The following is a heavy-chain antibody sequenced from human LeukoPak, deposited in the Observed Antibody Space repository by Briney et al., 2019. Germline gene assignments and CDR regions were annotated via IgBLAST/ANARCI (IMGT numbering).Heavy chain of an antibody. D-gene: IGHD6-13*01. CDR2: ISSSSSYI. CDR3: ARDPREQLAEVVAFDI. CDR1: GFTFSIYS. J-gene: IGHJ3*02. V-gene: IGHV3-21*06. Sequence: GGSLRLSCAASGFTFSIYSMNWVRQVPGKGLDWISSISSSSSYIYYAGSVKGRFTISRDNAKNSLYLQMNSLRADDTAMYYCARDPREQLAEVVAFDIWGQGTMVTVSS.